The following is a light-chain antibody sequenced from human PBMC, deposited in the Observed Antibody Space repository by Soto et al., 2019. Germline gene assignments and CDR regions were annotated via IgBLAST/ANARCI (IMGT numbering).Light chain of an antibody. CDR3: LHYSTYPLT. J-gene: IGKJ4*01. V-gene: IGKV1-6*01. CDR2: GAS. Sequence: AIQMTQSPSSLSASVGDRVPITCQASQGIRNDLDWYQQKPGKAPKLLIYGASNLQSGVPSRFSGSGSGTEITLTISSLQTDDFASYYCLHYSTYPLTFGGGTKVDIK. CDR1: QGIRND.